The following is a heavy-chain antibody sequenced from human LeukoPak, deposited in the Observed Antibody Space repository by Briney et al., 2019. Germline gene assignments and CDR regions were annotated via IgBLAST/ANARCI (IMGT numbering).Heavy chain of an antibody. J-gene: IGHJ4*02. CDR3: ARVIGQQLVRAFDY. Sequence: SQTLSLICTVSGGSISSGGYYWSWIRQPPGKGLEWIGYIYHSGSTYYNPSLKSRVTISVDRSKNQFSLKLSSVTAADTAVYYCARVIGQQLVRAFDYWGQGTLVTVSS. V-gene: IGHV4-30-2*01. CDR1: GGSISSGGYY. D-gene: IGHD6-13*01. CDR2: IYHSGST.